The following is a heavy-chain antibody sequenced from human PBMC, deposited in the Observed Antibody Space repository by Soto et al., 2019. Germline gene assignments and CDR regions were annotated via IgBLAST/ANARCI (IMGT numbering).Heavy chain of an antibody. V-gene: IGHV4-39*02. CDR3: ARNHPDPYCNGGTCSPAYGMDV. CDR2: IYYSGDT. Sequence: QLQESGPGLVKSSETLSLTCTVSGGSISSDSFYWAWIRQPPGQGLEWIGIIYYSGDTYYNPSLSGRLTTSVDTSIHFSLTLRSVTAADTALYYCARNHPDPYCNGGTCSPAYGMDVWGQGTTVIVSS. J-gene: IGHJ6*02. CDR1: GGSISSDSFY. D-gene: IGHD2-15*01.